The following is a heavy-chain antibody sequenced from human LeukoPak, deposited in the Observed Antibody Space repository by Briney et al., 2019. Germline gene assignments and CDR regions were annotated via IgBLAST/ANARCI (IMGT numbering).Heavy chain of an antibody. V-gene: IGHV3-23*01. CDR1: GFTFSSFF. D-gene: IGHD4-11*01. CDR3: AKGKGMVYNNYCFDC. Sequence: PGGSLRLSCAASGFTFSSFFMTWVRQAPGKGLEWVSGVTGNTATTSYADSVKGRFTISRDNSKNTLYLQMNSLRAEDTAVYCCAKGKGMVYNNYCFDCWGQGSLVTVSS. CDR2: VTGNTATT. J-gene: IGHJ4*02.